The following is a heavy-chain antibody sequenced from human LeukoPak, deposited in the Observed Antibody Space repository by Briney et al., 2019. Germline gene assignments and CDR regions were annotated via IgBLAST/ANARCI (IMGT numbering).Heavy chain of an antibody. V-gene: IGHV3-7*01. D-gene: IGHD2-2*01. CDR2: IKEDGSEK. Sequence: QPGGSLRLSCVVSGFTFSSHWMSWVRQPPGKGKEWVANIKEDGSEKYYVDSVKGRFTISTDNAKKSLYLQMNSLRAEDTAVYYCARSPSERGGHCSSISCSYYYMDVWGKGTTVTVSS. J-gene: IGHJ6*03. CDR1: GFTFSSHW. CDR3: ARSPSERGGHCSSISCSYYYMDV.